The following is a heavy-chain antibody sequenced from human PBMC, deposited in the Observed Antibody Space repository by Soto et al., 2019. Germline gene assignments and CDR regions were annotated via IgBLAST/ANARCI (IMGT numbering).Heavy chain of an antibody. D-gene: IGHD3-10*01. Sequence: QITLKESGPTLVEPTQTLTVTCTFSGFSLTTRAEGVGWVRQPPGQALEWLAFVYGDDGKQSSPSLRSRLTIPKDPATNQVVPTMTNMDPVDTATYYCEHSRPNYPIDSSRQGTLVTGSS. CDR2: VYGDDGK. CDR1: GFSLTTRAEG. V-gene: IGHV2-5*02. CDR3: EHSRPNYPIDS. J-gene: IGHJ4*02.